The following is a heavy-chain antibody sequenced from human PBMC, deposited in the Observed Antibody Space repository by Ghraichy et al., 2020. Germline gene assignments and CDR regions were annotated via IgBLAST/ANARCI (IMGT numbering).Heavy chain of an antibody. CDR3: ARAKDYYDSSGYYWRRGIGDWYFDL. CDR1: GGSISSGGYY. CDR2: IYYSGST. D-gene: IGHD3-22*01. J-gene: IGHJ2*01. Sequence: LRLSCTVSGGSISSGGYYWSWIRQHPGKGLEWIGYIYYSGSTYYNPSLKSRVTISVDTSKNQFSLKLSSVTAADTAVYYCARAKDYYDSSGYYWRRGIGDWYFDLWGRGTLVTVSS. V-gene: IGHV4-31*03.